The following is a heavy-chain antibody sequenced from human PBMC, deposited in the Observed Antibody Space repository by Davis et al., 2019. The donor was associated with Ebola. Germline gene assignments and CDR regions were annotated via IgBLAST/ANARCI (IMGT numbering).Heavy chain of an antibody. D-gene: IGHD6-25*01. CDR3: ARLAAQYYYYYGMDV. CDR2: IYYSGST. Sequence: SETLSLTCTVSGGSISSYYWSWIRQPPGKGLAWIGYIYYSGSTNYNPSLKSRVTISVDTSKNQFSLKLSSVTAADTAVYYCARLAAQYYYYYGMDVWGQGTTVTVSS. CDR1: GGSISSYY. V-gene: IGHV4-59*01. J-gene: IGHJ6*02.